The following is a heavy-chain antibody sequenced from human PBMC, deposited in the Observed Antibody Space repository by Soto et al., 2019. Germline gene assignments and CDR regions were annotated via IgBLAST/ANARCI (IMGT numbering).Heavy chain of an antibody. CDR3: ATQEVGGSYVYTFDS. CDR2: IYYSGST. D-gene: IGHD1-26*01. J-gene: IGHJ5*01. Sequence: SETLSLTCTVSGGSISSSNYYWGWIRQPPGKGLEWIGSIYYSGSTYYNPSLKSRVTISVDTSKNQFSLKLSSVTAADTAVYYCATQEVGGSYVYTFDSWGQGTLVTVSS. V-gene: IGHV4-39*01. CDR1: GGSISSSNYY.